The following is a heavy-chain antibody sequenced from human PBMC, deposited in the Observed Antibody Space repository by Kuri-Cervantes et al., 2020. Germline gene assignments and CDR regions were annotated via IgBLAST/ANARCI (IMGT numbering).Heavy chain of an antibody. V-gene: IGHV4-38-2*01. Sequence: GSLRLSCAVSGYSISSGYYWGWIRQPPGKGLEWIGSIYHSGSTNYNPSLKSRVTISVDKSKNQFSLKLSSVTAADTAVYYCARVYYGSGRGSNWFDPWGQGTLVTVSS. CDR1: GYSISSGYY. CDR2: IYHSGST. J-gene: IGHJ5*02. D-gene: IGHD3-10*01. CDR3: ARVYYGSGRGSNWFDP.